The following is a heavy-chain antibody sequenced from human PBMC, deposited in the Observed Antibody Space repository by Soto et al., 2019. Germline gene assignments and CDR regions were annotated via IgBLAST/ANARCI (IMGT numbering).Heavy chain of an antibody. CDR2: MNPNSGNT. J-gene: IGHJ6*02. CDR1: GYTFTSYD. D-gene: IGHD2-15*01. V-gene: IGHV1-8*01. CDR3: ARGGGYCSGGSCYYDYYYGMDV. Sequence: ASVKVSCKASGYTFTSYDINWVRQATGQGLEWMGWMNPNSGNTGYAQKFQGRVTMTRNTSISTAYMELSSLRSEDTAVYYCARGGGYCSGGSCYYDYYYGMDVWGQGTTVTVYS.